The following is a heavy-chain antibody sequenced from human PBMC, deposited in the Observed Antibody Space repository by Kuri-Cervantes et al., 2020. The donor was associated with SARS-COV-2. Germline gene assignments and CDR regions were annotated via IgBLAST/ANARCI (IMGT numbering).Heavy chain of an antibody. Sequence: GSLRLSCTVSGGSISSYYWSWIRQPPGKGLEWIGYIYYTGSTNYNPSLKSRVTISVDTSKNQFSLKLSSVTAADTAVYYCARVPTVTTSGIDYWGQGTLVTVSS. J-gene: IGHJ4*02. D-gene: IGHD4-17*01. CDR2: IYYTGST. V-gene: IGHV4-59*12. CDR3: ARVPTVTTSGIDY. CDR1: GGSISSYY.